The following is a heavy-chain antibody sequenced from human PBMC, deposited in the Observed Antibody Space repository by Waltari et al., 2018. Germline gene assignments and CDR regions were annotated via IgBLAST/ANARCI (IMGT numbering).Heavy chain of an antibody. Sequence: QVQLVQSGAEVKKPGSSVKVSCKASGGTFSSYAISWVRQAPGQGLEWMGGSIPIFGTANYAQKFQGRVTITTDESTSTAYMELSSLRSEDTAVYYCAWQDCGGDCPLFYWGQGTLVTVSS. V-gene: IGHV1-69*05. CDR3: AWQDCGGDCPLFY. D-gene: IGHD2-21*01. J-gene: IGHJ4*02. CDR2: SIPIFGTA. CDR1: GGTFSSYA.